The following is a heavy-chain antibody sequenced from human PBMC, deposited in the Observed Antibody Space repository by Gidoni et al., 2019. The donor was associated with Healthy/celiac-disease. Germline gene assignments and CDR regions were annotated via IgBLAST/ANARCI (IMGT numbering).Heavy chain of an antibody. CDR3: ATGIAAAGPYDY. D-gene: IGHD6-13*01. CDR1: GYTFTGYY. J-gene: IGHJ4*02. CDR2: INPNSGGT. V-gene: IGHV1-2*04. Sequence: QVQLVQSGAAVKKPGASVTVSCKASGYTFTGYYMHCVRQAPGQGLEWMGWINPNSGGTNYAQNCQGWVTMTRDTSISTAYMELSRLRSDDTAVYYCATGIAAAGPYDYWGQGTLVTVSS.